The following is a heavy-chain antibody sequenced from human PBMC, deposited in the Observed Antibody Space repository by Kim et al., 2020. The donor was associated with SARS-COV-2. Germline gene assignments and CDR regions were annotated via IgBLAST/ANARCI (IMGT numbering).Heavy chain of an antibody. CDR2: IYYSGST. Sequence: SQTLSLTCTVSGGSISSGGYYWSWIRQHPGKGLEWIGYIYYSGSTYYNPSLKSRVTISVDTSKNQFSLKLSSVTAADTAVYYCARDIRGWMFRGVIAYFDYWGQGTLGTVSS. J-gene: IGHJ4*02. V-gene: IGHV4-31*03. CDR1: GGSISSGGYY. CDR3: ARDIRGWMFRGVIAYFDY. D-gene: IGHD3-10*01.